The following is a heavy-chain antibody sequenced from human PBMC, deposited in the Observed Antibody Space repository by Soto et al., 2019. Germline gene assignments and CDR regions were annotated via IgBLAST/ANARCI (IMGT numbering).Heavy chain of an antibody. CDR1: GDSISGDDYY. J-gene: IGHJ4*02. CDR2: IHYSGST. V-gene: IGHV4-30-4*01. Sequence: SETLSLTCSVSGDSISGDDYYWSWIRQPPGEALEWIGHIHYSGSTYYNASLKSRLTISLDTSKNEFSLNLSSVTAADTAVYHCARGGGSPYHTHEFDFWGQGTVVT. CDR3: ARGGGSPYHTHEFDF. D-gene: IGHD2-15*01.